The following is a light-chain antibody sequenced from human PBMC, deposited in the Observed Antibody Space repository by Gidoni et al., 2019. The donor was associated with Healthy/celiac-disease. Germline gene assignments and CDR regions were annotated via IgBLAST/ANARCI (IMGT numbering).Light chain of an antibody. CDR2: GAS. V-gene: IGKV1-12*01. J-gene: IGKJ5*01. CDR1: QNIGLW. Sequence: DIQMTQSPSSVSASVGDRVTITCRASQNIGLWLAWYQQQSGKAPKLLIYGASSLRGGVPSRFSGRGSGTNFTLTIISLQPEDFATYYCQQANSFPPPFGQGTRLEIK. CDR3: QQANSFPPP.